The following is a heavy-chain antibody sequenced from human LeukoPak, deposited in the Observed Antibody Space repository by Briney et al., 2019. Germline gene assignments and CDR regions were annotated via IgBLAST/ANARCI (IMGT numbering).Heavy chain of an antibody. V-gene: IGHV1-3*01. CDR3: AREGPSTMVRGVISWWFDL. CDR1: GYTFTSYA. Sequence: ASVKVSRKASGYTFTSYAMHWVRQAPGPRLEWLGWINADNGNTKYSQKFQGRVTITRDTSASTAYMELSSLRSEDTAVYYCAREGPSTMVRGVISWWFDLWGQGTLVTVSS. D-gene: IGHD3-10*01. J-gene: IGHJ5*02. CDR2: INADNGNT.